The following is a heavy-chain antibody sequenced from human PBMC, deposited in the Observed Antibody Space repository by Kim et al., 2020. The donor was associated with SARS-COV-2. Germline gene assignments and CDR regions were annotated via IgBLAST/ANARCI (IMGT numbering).Heavy chain of an antibody. Sequence: GGSLRLSCAASGFTFSSYGMHWVRQAPGKGLEWVAVISYDGSNKYYADSVKGRFTISRDNSKNTLYLQMNSLRAEDTAVYYCAKDSTEPAYYDFWSGNSYFQHWGQGTLVTVSS. CDR1: GFTFSSYG. CDR2: ISYDGSNK. CDR3: AKDSTEPAYYDFWSGNSYFQH. V-gene: IGHV3-30*18. J-gene: IGHJ1*01. D-gene: IGHD3-3*01.